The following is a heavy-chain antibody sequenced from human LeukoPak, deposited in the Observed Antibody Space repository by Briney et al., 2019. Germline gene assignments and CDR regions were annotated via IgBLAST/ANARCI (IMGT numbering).Heavy chain of an antibody. Sequence: SETLSLTCAVYGGSFSDYYWSWIRQPPGKGLEWIGEINHSGSTNYNPSLKSRVSISVDTSKNQFSLKLTSVTAADTAVYYCARGEIGDCSSTSCYSSYFQHWGQGTLVTVSS. CDR1: GGSFSDYY. J-gene: IGHJ1*01. D-gene: IGHD2-2*02. CDR3: ARGEIGDCSSTSCYSSYFQH. CDR2: INHSGST. V-gene: IGHV4-34*01.